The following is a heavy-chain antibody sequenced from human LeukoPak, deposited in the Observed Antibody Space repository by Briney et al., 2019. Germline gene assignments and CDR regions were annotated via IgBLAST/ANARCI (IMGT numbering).Heavy chain of an antibody. CDR3: ARDGSGYSYGYWFDP. D-gene: IGHD5-18*01. Sequence: SETLSLTCTVSGGSISSNYWSWIRQPPGKGLEWIGYIYYSGSTNYNPSLKSRVTISVDTSKNQFSLKLSSVTAADTAVYYCARDGSGYSYGYWFDPWGQGTLVTVSS. J-gene: IGHJ5*02. CDR1: GGSISSNY. V-gene: IGHV4-59*01. CDR2: IYYSGST.